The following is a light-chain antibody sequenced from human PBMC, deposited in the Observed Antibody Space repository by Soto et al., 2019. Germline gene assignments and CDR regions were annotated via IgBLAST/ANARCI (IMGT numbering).Light chain of an antibody. CDR1: QSISSY. CDR2: GAS. CDR3: QQYNSWPYT. V-gene: IGKV3-15*01. Sequence: EIVMTQSPATLSVSPGERATLSCRASQSISSYLAWYQQKPGQAPRLLIYGASTRATGIPARFSGSGSGTAFTLTISSLQSGDFAVYYCQQYNSWPYTFGQGTKVEIK. J-gene: IGKJ2*01.